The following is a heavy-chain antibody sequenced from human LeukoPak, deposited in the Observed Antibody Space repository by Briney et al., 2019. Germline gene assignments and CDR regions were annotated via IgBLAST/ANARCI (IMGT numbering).Heavy chain of an antibody. D-gene: IGHD2-2*01. Sequence: TPSETLSLTCTVSGGSISSYYWSWIRQPPGKGLEWIGYIYYSGSTNYNPSLKSRVTISVDTSKNQFSLKLSSVTAADTAVYYCARVRRCSGTSCYPAQQQWLDWSFDYWGQGTLVTVSS. V-gene: IGHV4-59*01. CDR2: IYYSGST. CDR3: ARVRRCSGTSCYPAQQQWLDWSFDY. J-gene: IGHJ4*02. CDR1: GGSISSYY.